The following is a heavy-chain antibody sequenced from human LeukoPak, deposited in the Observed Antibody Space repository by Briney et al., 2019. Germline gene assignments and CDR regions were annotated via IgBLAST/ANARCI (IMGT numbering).Heavy chain of an antibody. J-gene: IGHJ3*02. D-gene: IGHD5/OR15-5a*01. Sequence: SETLSLTCSVSGGSISSYHWSWIRQPPGKGLEWIGYIYYSGSTNFKSPLKSRVTMSGDTSKNQFSLKLNSVTAADTAVYYCARGASSVNRVHAFDIWGQGTMVTVSS. CDR3: ARGASSVNRVHAFDI. CDR1: GGSISSYH. V-gene: IGHV4-59*08. CDR2: IYYSGST.